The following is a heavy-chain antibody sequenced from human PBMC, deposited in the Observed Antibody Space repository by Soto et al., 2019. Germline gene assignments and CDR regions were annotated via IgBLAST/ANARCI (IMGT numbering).Heavy chain of an antibody. CDR2: LNSDGSDT. Sequence: PGASLTLSCGASGFTFSSYWIHWVRQAPGKGLLWVSRLNSDGSDTSYADSVKGRFTISRDNAKNTLYLQMNSLRAEDTAVYYCARDGHDSVDLDYWGQGTLVTVSS. CDR3: ARDGHDSVDLDY. J-gene: IGHJ4*02. V-gene: IGHV3-74*01. CDR1: GFTFSSYW. D-gene: IGHD3-3*01.